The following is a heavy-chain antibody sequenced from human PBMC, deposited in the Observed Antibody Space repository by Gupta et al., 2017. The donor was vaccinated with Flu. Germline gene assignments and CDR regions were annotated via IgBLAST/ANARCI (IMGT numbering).Heavy chain of an antibody. D-gene: IGHD3-22*01. CDR2: IDNSGGT. V-gene: IGHV1-2*02. Sequence: QVQLVQSGAEVKKPGASVKVSCRASGYTFSGHYIHWVRQAPGQGLEWMGWIDNSGGTNYARKFQGRVTMIRDTAISTAYMELSSLISDDTGVYYCARDNSGYPDHWGQGTLVTVSP. CDR1: GYTFSGHY. J-gene: IGHJ5*02. CDR3: ARDNSGYPDH.